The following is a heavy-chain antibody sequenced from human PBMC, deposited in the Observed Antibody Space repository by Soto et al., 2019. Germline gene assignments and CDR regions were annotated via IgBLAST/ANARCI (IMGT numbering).Heavy chain of an antibody. CDR3: ARGGVVSAAERRNHYYYGMDV. Sequence: EVQLVESGGGLVKPGGSLRLSCAASGFTFSSYSMNWVRQAPGKGLEWVSSISSSSSYIYYADSVKGRFTISRDNAKNSLYLQMNSLRAEDTAVYYCARGGVVSAAERRNHYYYGMDVWGQGTTVTVSS. D-gene: IGHD2-2*01. J-gene: IGHJ6*02. V-gene: IGHV3-21*01. CDR1: GFTFSSYS. CDR2: ISSSSSYI.